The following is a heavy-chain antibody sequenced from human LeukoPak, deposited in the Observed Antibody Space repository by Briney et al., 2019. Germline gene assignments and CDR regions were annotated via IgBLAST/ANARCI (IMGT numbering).Heavy chain of an antibody. J-gene: IGHJ4*02. CDR1: GFTFSSYA. CDR2: IISNGDST. D-gene: IGHD3-22*01. V-gene: IGHV3-64D*06. CDR3: LITTRVPFHY. Sequence: GGSLRLSCSASGFTFSSYAMHWVGQAPGKGLEYVSAIISNGDSTFYADSVKGRFSISRDNSKNTLYLQMTSLRAEDTAVYYCLITTRVPFHYWGQGTLVTVSS.